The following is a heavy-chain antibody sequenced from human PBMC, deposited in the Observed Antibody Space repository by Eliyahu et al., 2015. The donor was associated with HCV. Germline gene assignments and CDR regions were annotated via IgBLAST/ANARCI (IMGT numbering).Heavy chain of an antibody. V-gene: IGHV1-69*01. CDR1: GGTFSSYA. CDR2: ISPXFGTA. D-gene: IGHD2-2*02. CDR3: ARNPLDIVVVPAAIPPWDYYGMDV. J-gene: IGHJ6*02. Sequence: QVQLVQSGAEVKKPGSSVKVSCKASGGTFSSYAISWVRQAPGQGLEWMGGISPXFGTANYAQKFQGRVTITADESTSTAYMELSSLRSEDTAVYYCARNPLDIVVVPAAIPPWDYYGMDVWGQGTTVTVSS.